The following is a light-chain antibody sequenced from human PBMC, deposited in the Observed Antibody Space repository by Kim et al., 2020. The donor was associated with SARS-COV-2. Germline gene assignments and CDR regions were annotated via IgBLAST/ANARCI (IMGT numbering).Light chain of an antibody. Sequence: RVTTSCTGSSSNIGAGYDVHWYQQLPGTAPKLLISANNNRPSGVPDRFSGSRSVTSASLAITGLQAEDEADYYCQSYDSSLSVVVFGGGTQLTVL. CDR1: SSNIGAGYD. CDR2: ANN. J-gene: IGLJ2*01. V-gene: IGLV1-40*01. CDR3: QSYDSSLSVVV.